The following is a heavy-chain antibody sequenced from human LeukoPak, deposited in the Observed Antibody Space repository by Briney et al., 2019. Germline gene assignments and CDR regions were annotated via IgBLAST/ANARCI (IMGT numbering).Heavy chain of an antibody. CDR2: IIGSAVNT. J-gene: IGHJ4*02. Sequence: PGGSLRPSCVVSGFTFRSYAMSWVRQAPGKGLEWVSTIIGSAVNTYYADSVKGRFTISRDDSKNTVYLQMNSLRAEDTAVYSCAKYTSGTSYRGLDQWGQGTLVTVSS. CDR3: AKYTSGTSYRGLDQ. V-gene: IGHV3-23*01. CDR1: GFTFRSYA. D-gene: IGHD3-10*01.